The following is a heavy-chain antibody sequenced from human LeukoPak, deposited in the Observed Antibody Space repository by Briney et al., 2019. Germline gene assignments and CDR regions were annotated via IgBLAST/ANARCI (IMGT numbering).Heavy chain of an antibody. Sequence: ASVKVSCKASGYTFTSYDINWVRQATGQGLEWMGWMNPNSGNTGYAQKFQGRVTMTRNTSISTAYMELSSLRSEDTAAYYCARAGLRSSSWYLNWFDPWGQGTLVTVSS. CDR3: ARAGLRSSSWYLNWFDP. CDR1: GYTFTSYD. V-gene: IGHV1-8*01. D-gene: IGHD6-13*01. CDR2: MNPNSGNT. J-gene: IGHJ5*02.